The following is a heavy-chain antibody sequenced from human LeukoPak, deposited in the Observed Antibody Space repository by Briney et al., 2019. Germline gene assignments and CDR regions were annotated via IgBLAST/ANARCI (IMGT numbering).Heavy chain of an antibody. Sequence: PSQTLSLTCAVSGGSISSGGYSWSWIRQPPGKGLEWIGYIYHSGSTYYNPSLKSRVTISVDRSKNQFSLKLSSVTAADTAVYYCARGDYYGSGIRRSSAFDIWGQGTMVTVSS. V-gene: IGHV4-30-2*01. CDR2: IYHSGST. CDR1: GGSISSGGYS. D-gene: IGHD3-10*01. CDR3: ARGDYYGSGIRRSSAFDI. J-gene: IGHJ3*02.